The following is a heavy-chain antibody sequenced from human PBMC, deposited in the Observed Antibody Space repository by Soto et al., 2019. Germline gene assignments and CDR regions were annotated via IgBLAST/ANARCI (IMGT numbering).Heavy chain of an antibody. Sequence: ASVKVSCKASGGTFSSYAISWVRQAPGQGLEWMGGIIPIFGNTNYAQKLQGRVTMTTDTSTSTAYMELRSLRSDDTAVYYCARDRRDIYYYGMDVWGQGTTVTVSS. J-gene: IGHJ6*02. CDR3: ARDRRDIYYYGMDV. D-gene: IGHD2-15*01. CDR1: GGTFSSYA. V-gene: IGHV1-18*01. CDR2: IIPIFGNT.